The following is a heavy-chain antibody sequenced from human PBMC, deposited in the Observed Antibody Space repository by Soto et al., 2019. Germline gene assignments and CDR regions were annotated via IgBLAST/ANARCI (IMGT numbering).Heavy chain of an antibody. D-gene: IGHD3-10*01. CDR3: ARHNYGSGSTYFDY. Sequence: SETLSLTCTVSGGSISSYYWSWIRQPPGKGLEWIGYIYYSGSTNYNPSLKSRVTISVDTSKNQFSLELNSMTAADTAVYYCARHNYGSGSTYFDYWGQGTLVTVSS. CDR2: IYYSGST. V-gene: IGHV4-59*08. CDR1: GGSISSYY. J-gene: IGHJ4*02.